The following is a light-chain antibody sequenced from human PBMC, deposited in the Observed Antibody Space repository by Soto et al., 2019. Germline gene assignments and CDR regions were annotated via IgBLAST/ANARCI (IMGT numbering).Light chain of an antibody. CDR3: QSYNDWPFA. CDR1: ESLFGF. V-gene: IGKV3-15*01. J-gene: IGKJ2*01. Sequence: EIVLTQSPATLSVSPGDRVTLSCRASESLFGFLAWYQQKPGQAPRLLIYGVSPRATGIPARFSGGGSATDFTLTISSLQSEDSAVYFCQSYNDWPFASGLGTRLEI. CDR2: GVS.